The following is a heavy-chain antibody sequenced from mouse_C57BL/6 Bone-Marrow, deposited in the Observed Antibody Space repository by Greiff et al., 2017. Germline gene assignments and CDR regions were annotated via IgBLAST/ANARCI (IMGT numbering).Heavy chain of an antibody. J-gene: IGHJ2*01. CDR1: GFTFSSYT. Sequence: EVMLVESGGGLVKPGGSLKLSCAASGFTFSSYTMSWVRQTPEKRLEWVATISGGGGNTYYPDSVKGRFTISRDNAKNTLYLQRSSLRSEDTALYYCARHDPFDYWGQGTTLTVSS. CDR3: ARHDPFDY. CDR2: ISGGGGNT. V-gene: IGHV5-9*01.